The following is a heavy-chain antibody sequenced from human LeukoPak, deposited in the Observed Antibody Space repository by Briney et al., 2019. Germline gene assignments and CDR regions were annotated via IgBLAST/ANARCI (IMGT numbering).Heavy chain of an antibody. V-gene: IGHV1-69*05. CDR1: GGTFSSYA. CDR2: IIPIFGTA. CDR3: ARILSNYYDSSGYYDL. J-gene: IGHJ4*02. Sequence: SVKVSCKASGGTFSSYAISWVRQGPGQGLEWMGGIIPIFGTANYAQKFQGRVTITTDESTSTAYMELSSLRSEDTAVYYCARILSNYYDSSGYYDLWGQGTLVTVSS. D-gene: IGHD3-22*01.